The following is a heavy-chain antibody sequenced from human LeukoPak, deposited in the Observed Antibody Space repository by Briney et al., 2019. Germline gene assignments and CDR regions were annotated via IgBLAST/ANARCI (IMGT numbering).Heavy chain of an antibody. Sequence: GASVKVSCKASGYTFTSYGISWVRQAPGQGLEWMGWISAYNGNTNYAQKLQGRVTMTTDTSTSTAYMELRSLRSEDTAVYYCARVSGWSLRPIPRAFDIWGQGTMVTVSS. J-gene: IGHJ3*02. CDR1: GYTFTSYG. CDR3: ARVSGWSLRPIPRAFDI. CDR2: ISAYNGNT. V-gene: IGHV1-18*01. D-gene: IGHD3-3*01.